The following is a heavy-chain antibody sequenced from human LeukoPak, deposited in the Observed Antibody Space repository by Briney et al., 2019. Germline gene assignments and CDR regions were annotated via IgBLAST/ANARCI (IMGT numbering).Heavy chain of an antibody. CDR1: GGSFSGYY. D-gene: IGHD3-22*01. CDR2: INHSGST. CDR3: ARGKRGKGLKTYYYDSRGYWPIDY. Sequence: KPSETLSLTCAVYGGSFSGYYWSWIRQPPGKGLEWIGEINHSGSTNYNPSLKSRVTISVDTSKNQFSLKLSSVTAADTAVYYCARGKRGKGLKTYYYDSRGYWPIDYWGQGTLVTVSS. J-gene: IGHJ4*02. V-gene: IGHV4-34*01.